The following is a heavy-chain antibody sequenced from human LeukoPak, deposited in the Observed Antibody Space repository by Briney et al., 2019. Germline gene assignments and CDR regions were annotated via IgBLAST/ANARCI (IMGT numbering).Heavy chain of an antibody. CDR2: IKPDGSEK. Sequence: RGESLKISCATSGFTFSNYWMSWVRQAPGKGLEWVANIKPDGSEKYYVDSVKGRFSISRDNVRNALYLQINSLRVGDTALYYCARGDFWSGDYTDAFDVWGQGTMVTVSS. CDR3: ARGDFWSGDYTDAFDV. V-gene: IGHV3-7*04. J-gene: IGHJ3*01. CDR1: GFTFSNYW. D-gene: IGHD3-3*01.